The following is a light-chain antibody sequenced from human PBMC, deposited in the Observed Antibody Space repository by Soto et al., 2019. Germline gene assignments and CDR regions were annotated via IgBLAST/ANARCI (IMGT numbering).Light chain of an antibody. CDR3: QQYDSYSRT. Sequence: DIQMTQSPSTLSASVGDRVTITCRASQRISTWLAWYQHKPGRAPRLLICDASSLESGVPSRFSGSGSGTEFTLTISGLQPDDFGTYYCQQYDSYSRTFGQGTKVEIK. CDR1: QRISTW. CDR2: DAS. J-gene: IGKJ1*01. V-gene: IGKV1-5*01.